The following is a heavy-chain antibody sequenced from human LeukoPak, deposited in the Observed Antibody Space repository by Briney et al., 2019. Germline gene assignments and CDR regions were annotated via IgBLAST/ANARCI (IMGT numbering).Heavy chain of an antibody. J-gene: IGHJ3*01. CDR3: ARENDGFDL. CDR1: GFRVSSYA. V-gene: IGHV3-48*01. Sequence: PGGSLRLSCAASGFRVSSYAMSWVRQAPGKGLEWVSYITSSSSTIYYADSVKGRFTISRDNAKNSLYLQMNSLRAEDTAVYYCARENDGFDLWGQGTMVTVSS. CDR2: ITSSSSTI.